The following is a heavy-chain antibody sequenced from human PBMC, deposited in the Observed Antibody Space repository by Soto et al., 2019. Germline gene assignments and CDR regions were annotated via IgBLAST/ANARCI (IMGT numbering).Heavy chain of an antibody. V-gene: IGHV3-33*01. J-gene: IGHJ6*02. CDR3: ARDPEYSSSGGNRSYYYYGMDV. Sequence: QVQLVESGGGVVQPGRSLRLSCAASGFTFSSYGMHWVRQAPGKGLEWVAVIWYDGSNKYYADSVKGRFTISRDNSKNTRYLQMNSLRAEDTAVYYCARDPEYSSSGGNRSYYYYGMDVWGQGTTVTVSS. D-gene: IGHD6-13*01. CDR1: GFTFSSYG. CDR2: IWYDGSNK.